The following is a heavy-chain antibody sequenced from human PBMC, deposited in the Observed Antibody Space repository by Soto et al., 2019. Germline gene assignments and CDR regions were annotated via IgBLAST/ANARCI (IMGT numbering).Heavy chain of an antibody. Sequence: ASVKVSCKASGYTFTSYDINWVRQATGQGLEWMGWMNPNSGNTGYAQKFQGRVTMTRNTSISTAYMELSSLRSEDTAVYYCARGVQVGYSSSKGWFDPWGQGTLVTVSS. CDR2: MNPNSGNT. J-gene: IGHJ5*02. CDR3: ARGVQVGYSSSKGWFDP. D-gene: IGHD6-6*01. V-gene: IGHV1-8*01. CDR1: GYTFTSYD.